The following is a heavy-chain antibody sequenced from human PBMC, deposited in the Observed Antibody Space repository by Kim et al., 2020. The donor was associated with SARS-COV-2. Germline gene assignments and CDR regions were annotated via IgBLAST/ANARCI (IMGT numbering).Heavy chain of an antibody. D-gene: IGHD3-16*02. V-gene: IGHV3-15*01. CDR3: TTDLVMITFGGVIVIGY. Sequence: VKGRFTISRDDSNNTLYLQMNSLKTEDTAVYYCTTDLVMITFGGVIVIGYWGQGTLVTVSS. J-gene: IGHJ4*02.